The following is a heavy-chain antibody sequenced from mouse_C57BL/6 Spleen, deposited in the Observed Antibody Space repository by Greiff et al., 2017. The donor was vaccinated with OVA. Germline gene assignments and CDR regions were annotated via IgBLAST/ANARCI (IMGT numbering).Heavy chain of an antibody. CDR2: IYPSDSET. D-gene: IGHD1-1*01. V-gene: IGHV1-61*01. J-gene: IGHJ1*03. Sequence: VKLQQPGAELVRPGSSVKLSCKASGYTFTSYWMDWVKQRPGQGLEWIGNIYPSDSETHYNQKFKDKATLTVDKSSSTAYMQLSSLTSEDSAVYYCARLYYGSYWYFDVWGTGTTVTVSS. CDR1: GYTFTSYW. CDR3: ARLYYGSYWYFDV.